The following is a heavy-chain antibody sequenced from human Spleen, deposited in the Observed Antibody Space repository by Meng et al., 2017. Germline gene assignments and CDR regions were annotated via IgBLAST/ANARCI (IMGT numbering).Heavy chain of an antibody. J-gene: IGHJ3*02. CDR3: ARDASGYCSSSSCQGGNLGDAFDI. Sequence: GESLKISCAASGFTFNSYSMDWVRQAPGKGLEWVSSITSSGYYIYYADSVKGRFTISRDNAKNSVYLQMNSLGVEDTAVYYCARDASGYCSSSSCQGGNLGDAFDIWGQGTMVTVSS. V-gene: IGHV3-21*01. CDR1: GFTFNSYS. CDR2: ITSSGYYI. D-gene: IGHD2-15*01.